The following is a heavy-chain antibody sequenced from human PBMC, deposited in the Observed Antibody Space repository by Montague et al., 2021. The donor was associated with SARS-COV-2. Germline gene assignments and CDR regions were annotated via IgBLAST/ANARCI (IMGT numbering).Heavy chain of an antibody. J-gene: IGHJ6*02. V-gene: IGHV4-34*01. D-gene: IGHD3-10*01. CDR1: GGSFSGYY. Sequence: SETLSLTCAVYGGSFSGYYWSWIRQPPGKGLEWTGEINHSGSTNYNPSPKSRVTISVDTSKNQFSLKLSSVTAADTAAYYCARVRYYGSGTSLGMDVWGQGTTVTVSS. CDR3: ARVRYYGSGTSLGMDV. CDR2: INHSGST.